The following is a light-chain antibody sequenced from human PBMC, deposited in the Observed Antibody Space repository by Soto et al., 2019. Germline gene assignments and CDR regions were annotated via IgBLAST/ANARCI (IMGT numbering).Light chain of an antibody. CDR2: DVS. V-gene: IGLV2-14*01. J-gene: IGLJ1*01. Sequence: LNHAASGSGSPRQSHPIPCKRTSRDVGGYHYVSWYQQHPGKAPKLMIYDVSNRPSGVSNRFSGSKSGNTASLTISGLQAEDEADYYCSSYTSSSTYVFGTGSKVTVL. CDR3: SSYTSSSTYV. CDR1: SRDVGGYHY.